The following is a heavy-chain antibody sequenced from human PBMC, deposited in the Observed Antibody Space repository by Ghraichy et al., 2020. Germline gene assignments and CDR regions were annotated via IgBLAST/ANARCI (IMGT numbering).Heavy chain of an antibody. CDR1: GDSVSSDSAA. D-gene: IGHD1-14*01. CDR3: ARPCYNRDDAFDI. Sequence: SQTLSLTCAISGDSVSSDSAAWNWIRQSPSRGLEWLGRTYYRSKWYNDYAASVKSRITINPDTSKNQFSLQLISVTPEDTAVYYCARPCYNRDDAFDIWGQGTMVTVSS. J-gene: IGHJ3*02. CDR2: TYYRSKWYN. V-gene: IGHV6-1*01.